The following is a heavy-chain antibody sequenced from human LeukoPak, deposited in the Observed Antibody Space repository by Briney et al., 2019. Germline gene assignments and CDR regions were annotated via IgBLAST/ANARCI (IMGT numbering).Heavy chain of an antibody. D-gene: IGHD3-3*01. J-gene: IGHJ5*02. V-gene: IGHV3-66*02. Sequence: GSLGLSCAAPGFPVTSNYMSWVRQAPGKGLEWVSVIYSGGSTYYADSVKGRFTISRDNSKHTLYLQMNSLRAEDTAVYYCARDRLTDYDFWSGYQTSYWFDPWGQGTLVTVSS. CDR3: ARDRLTDYDFWSGYQTSYWFDP. CDR2: IYSGGST. CDR1: GFPVTSNY.